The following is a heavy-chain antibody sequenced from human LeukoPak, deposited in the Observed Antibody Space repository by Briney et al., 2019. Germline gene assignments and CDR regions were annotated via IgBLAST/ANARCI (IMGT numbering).Heavy chain of an antibody. V-gene: IGHV3-48*01. Sequence: PGGSLRLSCATSGFTLSAYSMNWVRQAPGKVLEWVSYISSSSTIYYADSVKGRFTISRDNAKNSLYLQMNSLRAEDTAVYYCARDAVVAARPVFDSWGQGTLVTVSS. CDR2: ISSSSTI. CDR1: GFTLSAYS. CDR3: ARDAVVAARPVFDS. D-gene: IGHD6-6*01. J-gene: IGHJ4*02.